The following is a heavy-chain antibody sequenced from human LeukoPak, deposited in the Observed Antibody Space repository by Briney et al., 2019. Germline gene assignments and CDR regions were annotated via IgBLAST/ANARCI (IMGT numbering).Heavy chain of an antibody. CDR1: GYSISSGYY. CDR2: IYHSGST. D-gene: IGHD3-10*01. CDR3: ARARITYYYGSGSYHPFDY. J-gene: IGHJ4*02. Sequence: SETLSLTCTVSGYSISSGYYWGWIRQPPGKGLEWIGSIYHSGSTNYNPSLKSRVTISVDTSKNQFSLKLSSVTAADTAVYYCARARITYYYGSGSYHPFDYWGQGTLVTVSS. V-gene: IGHV4-38-2*02.